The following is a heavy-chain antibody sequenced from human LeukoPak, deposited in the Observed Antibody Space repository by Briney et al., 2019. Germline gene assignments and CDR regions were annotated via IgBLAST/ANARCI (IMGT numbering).Heavy chain of an antibody. Sequence: PSETLSLTCTVSGGSISSSSSYWGWIRQPPGKGLEWIGSIYYSGSTYYNPSLKSRVTISVDTSKNQFSLKLSSVTAADTAVYYCARDLRRGYYFDYWGQGTLVTVSS. CDR3: ARDLRRGYYFDY. J-gene: IGHJ4*02. CDR1: GGSISSSSSY. CDR2: IYYSGST. V-gene: IGHV4-39*07.